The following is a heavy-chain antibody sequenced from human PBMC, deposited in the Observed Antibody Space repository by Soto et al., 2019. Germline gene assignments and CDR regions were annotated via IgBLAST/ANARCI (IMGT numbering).Heavy chain of an antibody. D-gene: IGHD6-19*01. Sequence: PVGSLRLSCAASGFTFSSYAMSWVRQAPGKGLEWVSAISGSGGSTYYADSVKGRFTISRDNSKNTLYLQMNSLRAEDTAVYYCAKDRSSGWYGGYWGQGTLVTVSS. J-gene: IGHJ4*02. CDR3: AKDRSSGWYGGY. V-gene: IGHV3-23*01. CDR2: ISGSGGST. CDR1: GFTFSSYA.